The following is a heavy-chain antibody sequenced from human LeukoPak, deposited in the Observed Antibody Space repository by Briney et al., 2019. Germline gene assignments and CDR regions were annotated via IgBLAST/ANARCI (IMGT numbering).Heavy chain of an antibody. J-gene: IGHJ4*02. CDR1: GASISSYY. Sequence: SETLSLTCTVSGASISSYYWSWVRQPPGKGLEWIGYVYYSERTNYNASLKSRVPISIDTPKTQFSLKLSSVTAADTAVYYCASRRYSSGQIDCWGQGTLVTVSS. CDR3: ASRRYSSGQIDC. V-gene: IGHV4-59*08. CDR2: VYYSERT. D-gene: IGHD6-19*01.